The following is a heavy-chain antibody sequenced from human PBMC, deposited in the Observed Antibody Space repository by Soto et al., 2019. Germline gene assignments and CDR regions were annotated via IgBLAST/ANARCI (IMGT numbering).Heavy chain of an antibody. J-gene: IGHJ5*02. D-gene: IGHD3-9*01. CDR2: ISGSGGST. Sequence: GGSLILSCAASGFTFSSYAMSWVRQAPGKGLEWVSAISGSGGSTYYADSVKGRFTISRDNSKNTLCLQMNSLRAEDTAVYYCAKGNYDILTGYYMNWFDPWGQGTPVTVSS. V-gene: IGHV3-23*01. CDR3: AKGNYDILTGYYMNWFDP. CDR1: GFTFSSYA.